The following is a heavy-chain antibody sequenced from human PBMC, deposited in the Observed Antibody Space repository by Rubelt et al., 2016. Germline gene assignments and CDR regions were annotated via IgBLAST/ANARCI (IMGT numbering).Heavy chain of an antibody. CDR2: IYSADSDT. J-gene: IGHJ4*02. CDR1: GYRFSGYW. V-gene: IGHV5-51*01. CDR3: ARHYSSSTEMDH. D-gene: IGHD4-11*01. Sequence: EVQLVQSGPEVKKPGESLKISCKGSGYRFSGYWIGWVRQMPGKGLEWMGSIYSADSDTTYSPSFQGQVTISVDKAITTAYLQWTSLKASDTAFYDGARHYSSSTEMDHWGQGTLVTVSS.